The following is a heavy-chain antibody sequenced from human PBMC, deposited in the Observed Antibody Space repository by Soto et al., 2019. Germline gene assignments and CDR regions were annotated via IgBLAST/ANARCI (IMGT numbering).Heavy chain of an antibody. V-gene: IGHV3-73*01. J-gene: IGHJ4*02. CDR1: GFAFNDSA. Sequence: DVQVVQSGGGLVQPGGSLKLSCAASGFAFNDSAMHWVRQASGKGLEWFARVRSKSNNYATAYPASVKGRFIVSRDDSMGTTSLQMNSLTPEDTAIYSCTNNFVWGQGVLVTVS. CDR3: TNNFV. D-gene: IGHD2-15*01. CDR2: VRSKSNNYAT.